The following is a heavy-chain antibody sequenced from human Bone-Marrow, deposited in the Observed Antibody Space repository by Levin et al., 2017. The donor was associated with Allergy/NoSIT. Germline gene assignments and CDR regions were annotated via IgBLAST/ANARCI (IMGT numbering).Heavy chain of an antibody. CDR2: ISWNSGSI. Sequence: GGSLRLSCAASGFTFDDYAMHWVRQAPGKGLEWVSGISWNSGSIGYADSVKGRFTISRDNAKNSLYLQMNSLRAEDTALYYCAKDTSLTLGYYDSSGYYHHAFDIWGQGTMVTVSS. CDR1: GFTFDDYA. CDR3: AKDTSLTLGYYDSSGYYHHAFDI. D-gene: IGHD3-22*01. J-gene: IGHJ3*02. V-gene: IGHV3-9*01.